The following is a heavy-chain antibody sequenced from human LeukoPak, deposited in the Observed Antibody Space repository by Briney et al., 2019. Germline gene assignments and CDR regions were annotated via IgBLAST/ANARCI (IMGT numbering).Heavy chain of an antibody. Sequence: GGALRLSCAASGFSFSTYAMHWAGQGPGKGLEWVALIWHDASHTFYTLSVKGRFTIPRDNSKNTVYLQMNSLGGEDTAVDYCAREVFGSGSYPDYWGQGTLVTASS. CDR1: GFSFSTYA. D-gene: IGHD3-10*01. CDR3: AREVFGSGSYPDY. J-gene: IGHJ4*02. V-gene: IGHV3-33*01. CDR2: IWHDASHT.